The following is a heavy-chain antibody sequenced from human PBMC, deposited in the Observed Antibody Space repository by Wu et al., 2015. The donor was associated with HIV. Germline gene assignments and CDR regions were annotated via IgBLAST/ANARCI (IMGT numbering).Heavy chain of an antibody. CDR2: INPNSGGS. V-gene: IGHV1-2*02. Sequence: VQLMQSGAEVKKPGASVKVSCKTSGYSFTDNYIHWVRQAPGQGLEWMGWINPNSGGSKSPQKFQGRVTMTRDTSVSTVYLELTSLKFDDTAIYYCTKDYGIVGSTLPEYFQYWGQGTLVTVSS. CDR1: GYSFTDNY. CDR3: TKDYGIVGSTLPEYFQY. D-gene: IGHD1-26*01. J-gene: IGHJ1*01.